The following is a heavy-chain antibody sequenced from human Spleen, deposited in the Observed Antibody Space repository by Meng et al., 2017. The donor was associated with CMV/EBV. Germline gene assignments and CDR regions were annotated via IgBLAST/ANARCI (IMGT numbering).Heavy chain of an antibody. D-gene: IGHD3-22*01. CDR1: GGSISGTSYY. Sequence: GSLRLSCTVSGGSISGTSYYWGWIRQSPGEGLEWIGSIHYGGSAYYNPSLRRRVSVSVDPSKNQFSRKLSSVTAADMAVYYCARDNRIIMGVVFTNYFDYWGLGTLVTVSS. V-gene: IGHV4-39*07. J-gene: IGHJ4*02. CDR3: ARDNRIIMGVVFTNYFDY. CDR2: IHYGGSA.